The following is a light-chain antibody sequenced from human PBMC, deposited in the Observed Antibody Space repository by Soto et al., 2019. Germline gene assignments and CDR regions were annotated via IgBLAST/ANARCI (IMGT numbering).Light chain of an antibody. CDR1: QSITIY. V-gene: IGKV1-39*01. J-gene: IGKJ1*01. CDR3: QQTYTAPRT. Sequence: DIQMTQSPSSLSASVGDRVTITCRASQSITIYLNWYQQQPGKAPRLLIYGASTLQTGVPSRFSGSGSVTDFTLTISDLQPEDFATYYCQQTYTAPRTFGQGTKVDI. CDR2: GAS.